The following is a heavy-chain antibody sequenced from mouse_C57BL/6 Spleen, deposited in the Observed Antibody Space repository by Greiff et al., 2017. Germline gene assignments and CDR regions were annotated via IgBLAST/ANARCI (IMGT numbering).Heavy chain of an antibody. CDR2: ISSGSSTI. J-gene: IGHJ4*01. CDR1: GFTFSDYG. CDR3: ARWGTVYAMDY. D-gene: IGHD4-1*01. V-gene: IGHV5-17*01. Sequence: EVQVVESGGGLVKPGGSLKLSCAASGFTFSDYGMHWVRQAPEKGLEWVAYISSGSSTIYYADTVTGRFTISRDNAKNTLFLQMTSLRSEDAAMYYCARWGTVYAMDYWGQGTSVTVSS.